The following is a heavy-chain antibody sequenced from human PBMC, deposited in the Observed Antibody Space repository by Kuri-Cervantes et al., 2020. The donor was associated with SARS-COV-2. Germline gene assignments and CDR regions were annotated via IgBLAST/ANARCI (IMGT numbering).Heavy chain of an antibody. J-gene: IGHJ4*02. CDR1: GYTFTSYD. CDR2: MNPNSGST. Sequence: ASVKVSCKASGYTFTSYDINWVRQATGQGLEWMGWMNPNSGSTGYAQKFQGRVTMTRDTSISTAYMELSRLRSDDTAVYYCARSCSSTSCYTYWGQGTLVTVSS. CDR3: ARSCSSTSCYTY. D-gene: IGHD2-2*02. V-gene: IGHV1-8*01.